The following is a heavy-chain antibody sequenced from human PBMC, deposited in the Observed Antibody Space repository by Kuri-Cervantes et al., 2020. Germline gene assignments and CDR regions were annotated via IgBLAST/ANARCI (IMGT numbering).Heavy chain of an antibody. CDR3: ARANGIATNKNWFDP. Sequence: SETLSPTCTVSGGSISGYYWSWIRQPPGKGLEWIGEINHSGSTNYNPSLKSRVTISVDTSKNQFSLKLSSVSAADTAVYYCARANGIATNKNWFDPWGQGTLVTVSS. CDR2: INHSGST. V-gene: IGHV4-34*01. J-gene: IGHJ5*02. CDR1: GGSISGYY. D-gene: IGHD6-13*01.